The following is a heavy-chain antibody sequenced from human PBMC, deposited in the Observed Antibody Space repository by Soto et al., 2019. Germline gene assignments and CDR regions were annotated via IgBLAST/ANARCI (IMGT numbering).Heavy chain of an antibody. Sequence: GASVKVSCKASGYTFTSYAIDWVRQAPGQRLEWMGWINAGNGNTKYSQKFQGRVTITRDTSASTAYMELSSLRAEDTAVYYCSRGLPSWFSPCGQGTLVTVSS. CDR1: GYTFTSYA. CDR2: INAGNGNT. CDR3: SRGLPSWFSP. V-gene: IGHV1-3*01. D-gene: IGHD2-21*01. J-gene: IGHJ5*02.